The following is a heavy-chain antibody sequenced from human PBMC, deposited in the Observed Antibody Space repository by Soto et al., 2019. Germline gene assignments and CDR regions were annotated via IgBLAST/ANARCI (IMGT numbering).Heavy chain of an antibody. CDR1: GGSISSGDYY. V-gene: IGHV4-30-4*01. J-gene: IGHJ5*02. CDR2: IYYSGST. CDR3: ARVSHSRGYWFDP. Sequence: PSETLSLTCTVSGGSISSGDYYWSWIRQPPGKGLEWIGYIYYSGSTYYNPSPKSRVTISVDTSKNQFSLKLSSVTAADTAVYYCARVSHSRGYWFDPWGQGTLVTVSS. D-gene: IGHD2-21*01.